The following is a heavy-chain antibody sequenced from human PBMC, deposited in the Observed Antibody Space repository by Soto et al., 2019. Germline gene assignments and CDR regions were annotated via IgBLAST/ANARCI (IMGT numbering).Heavy chain of an antibody. Sequence: TETLSLTCTVSGGSIASSYWSWIRRPPGKGLEWIAYIYDTGISGYTPSTSYNPSLKSRVTMSVDTSKSQFSLKLTSVTAADTAVYYCARGEDAFFYYGLDVWGQGITVTVSS. V-gene: IGHV4-59*01. CDR1: GGSIASSY. J-gene: IGHJ6*02. CDR3: ARGEDAFFYYGLDV. CDR2: IYDTGISGYTPST.